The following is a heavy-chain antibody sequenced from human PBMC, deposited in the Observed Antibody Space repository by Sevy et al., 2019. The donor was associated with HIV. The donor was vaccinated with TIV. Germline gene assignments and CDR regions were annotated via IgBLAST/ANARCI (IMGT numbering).Heavy chain of an antibody. CDR2: ISGNGGST. CDR1: GFTFSSYA. J-gene: IGHJ3*02. D-gene: IGHD3-16*01. CDR3: AKDVWVGYTRSAFDI. Sequence: GGSLRLSCAASGFTFSSYAMSWVRQAPGKGLEWVAGISGNGGSTNYADSVKGRFTISRDISKKMLYMHMNSLRAEDTAVYYCAKDVWVGYTRSAFDIWGQGTLVTVSS. V-gene: IGHV3-23*01.